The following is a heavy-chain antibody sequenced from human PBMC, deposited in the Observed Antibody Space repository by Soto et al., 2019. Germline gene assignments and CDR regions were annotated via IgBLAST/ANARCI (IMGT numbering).Heavy chain of an antibody. CDR3: ARQGFGPLHGLVDV. Sequence: QVQLQESGPGLVKPSETLSLSCTVSGGSISSYYWSWFRQSPGKRMEWIGYVHHSWGSSYNPSLQSRVAISRDTSRSQFSLKVTSVTAPDTAVYYCARQGFGPLHGLVDVWGQGTTVTVSS. D-gene: IGHD3-10*01. V-gene: IGHV4-59*08. CDR2: VHHSWGS. CDR1: GGSISSYY. J-gene: IGHJ6*02.